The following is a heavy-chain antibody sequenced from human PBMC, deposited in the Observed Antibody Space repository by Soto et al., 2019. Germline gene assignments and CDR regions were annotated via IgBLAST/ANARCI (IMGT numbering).Heavy chain of an antibody. Sequence: GGSLRLSCAASGFTFSDYYLDWVGQAPGKGLEWVGRISNKANSYTTDYVASVRGRFTISRDDSKLSLYLQTNYMKTKDSAVYYGGRGSLGNRKYFALSGRGTLVTVSS. CDR1: GFTFSDYY. CDR2: ISNKANSYTT. CDR3: GRGSLGNRKYFAL. J-gene: IGHJ2*01. V-gene: IGHV3-72*01. D-gene: IGHD7-27*01.